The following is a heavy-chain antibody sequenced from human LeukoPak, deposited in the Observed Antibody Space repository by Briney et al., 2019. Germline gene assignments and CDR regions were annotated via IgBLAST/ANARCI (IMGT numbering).Heavy chain of an antibody. CDR3: AREGSGTRGYYYYGMDV. V-gene: IGHV1-69*06. CDR1: GGTFSSYA. J-gene: IGHJ6*04. CDR2: IIPIFGTA. D-gene: IGHD3-10*01. Sequence: ASVKLSCKASGGTFSSYAISWVSQAPGQGLEWMGGIIPIFGTANYAQKFQGRVTITADKSTSTAYMELSSLRSEDTAVYYCAREGSGTRGYYYYGMDVWGKGTTVTVSS.